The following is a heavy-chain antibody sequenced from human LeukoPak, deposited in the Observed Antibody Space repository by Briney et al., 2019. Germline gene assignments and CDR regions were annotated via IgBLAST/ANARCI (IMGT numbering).Heavy chain of an antibody. V-gene: IGHV1-2*02. CDR2: INPKNGGS. CDR1: GYTFTKSY. J-gene: IGHJ5*02. CDR3: ARASFWESPINWFAP. Sequence: ASVKVSCKASGYTFTKSYIHWVRQAPGQGLEWVGWINPKNGGSNYAQKFQGRVTMTRDRSISTAYMELSRLTSDDTAVYYCARASFWESPINWFAPWGQGTLVTVSS. D-gene: IGHD3-16*01.